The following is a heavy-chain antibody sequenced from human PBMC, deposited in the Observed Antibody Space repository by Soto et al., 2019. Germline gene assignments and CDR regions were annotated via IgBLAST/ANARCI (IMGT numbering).Heavy chain of an antibody. Sequence: QVQLVESGGGVVQPGRSLRLSCAASGFTFSSYAMHWVRQAPGKGLEWVAVISYDGSNKYYADSVKGRFTISRDNSKNTLYLQMNSLRAEDTAVYYCVRDPGDPYTPLIVGGSAFDIWGQGTMVTVSS. CDR2: ISYDGSNK. CDR1: GFTFSSYA. CDR3: VRDPGDPYTPLIVGGSAFDI. J-gene: IGHJ3*02. V-gene: IGHV3-30-3*01. D-gene: IGHD3-22*01.